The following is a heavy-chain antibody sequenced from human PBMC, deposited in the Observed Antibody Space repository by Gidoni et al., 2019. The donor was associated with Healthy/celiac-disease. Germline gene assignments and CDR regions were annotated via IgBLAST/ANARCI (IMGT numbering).Heavy chain of an antibody. CDR3: AREGAAYDFWSGYGFDY. V-gene: IGHV3-30*01. D-gene: IGHD3-3*01. Sequence: ADSVKGRFTISRDNSKNTLYLQMNSLRAEDTAVYYCAREGAAYDFWSGYGFDYWGQGTLVTVSS. J-gene: IGHJ4*02.